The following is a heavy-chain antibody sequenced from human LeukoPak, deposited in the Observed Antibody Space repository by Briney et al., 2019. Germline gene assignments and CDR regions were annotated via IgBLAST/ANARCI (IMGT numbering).Heavy chain of an antibody. V-gene: IGHV1-18*01. CDR2: ISAYNGNT. CDR1: GYTFTSYG. D-gene: IGHD3-3*01. J-gene: IGHJ5*02. CDR3: ARDMYYDFWSGYYTGSWWFDP. Sequence: GASVKVSCKASGYTFTSYGISWVRQAPGQGLEWMGWISAYNGNTNYAQKLQGRVTMTTDTPTSTAYMELRSLRSDDTAVYYCARDMYYDFWSGYYTGSWWFDPWGQGTLVTVSS.